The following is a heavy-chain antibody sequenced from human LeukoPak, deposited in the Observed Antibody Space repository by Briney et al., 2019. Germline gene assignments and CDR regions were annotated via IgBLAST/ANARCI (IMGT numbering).Heavy chain of an antibody. D-gene: IGHD3-16*02. J-gene: IGHJ5*02. V-gene: IGHV3-21*04. CDR1: GFTFSSYS. Sequence: GGSLRLSCAASGFTFSSYSMNWVRQAPGKGLEWVSSISSSSSYIYYADSVKGRFTISRDNAKNSLYLQMNSLRSEDTAVYYCARAHDYVWGSYRYNWFDPWGQGTLVTVSS. CDR3: ARAHDYVWGSYRYNWFDP. CDR2: ISSSSSYI.